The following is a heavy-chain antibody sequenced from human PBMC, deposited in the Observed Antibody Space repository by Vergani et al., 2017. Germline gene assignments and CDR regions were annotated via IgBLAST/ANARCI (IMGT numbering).Heavy chain of an antibody. J-gene: IGHJ6*02. Sequence: QVQLVESGGGVVQPGRSLRLSCAASGFTFSSYGMHWVRQAPGKGLEGVAVISYDGSNKYYADSVKGRFTISRDNSKNTLYLQMNSLRAEDTAVYYCAKALTYDSRTYYGMDVWGQGTTVTVSS. D-gene: IGHD3-22*01. CDR2: ISYDGSNK. V-gene: IGHV3-30*18. CDR3: AKALTYDSRTYYGMDV. CDR1: GFTFSSYG.